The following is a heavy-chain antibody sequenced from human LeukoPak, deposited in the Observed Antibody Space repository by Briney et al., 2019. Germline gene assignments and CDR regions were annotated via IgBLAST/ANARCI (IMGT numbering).Heavy chain of an antibody. CDR3: ARGGGYFDWYRIFDY. D-gene: IGHD3-9*01. V-gene: IGHV4-31*03. J-gene: IGHJ4*02. CDR1: GGSISSGGYY. CDR2: IYYSGST. Sequence: PSQTLSLTRTVSGGSISSGGYYWSWIRQHPGKGLEWIGYIYYSGSTYYNPSLKSRVTISVDTSKNQFSLKLSSVTAADTAVYYCARGGGYFDWYRIFDYWGQGTLVTVSS.